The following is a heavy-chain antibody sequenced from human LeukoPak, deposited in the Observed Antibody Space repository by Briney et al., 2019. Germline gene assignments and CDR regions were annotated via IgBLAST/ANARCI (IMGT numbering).Heavy chain of an antibody. V-gene: IGHV1-69*05. J-gene: IGHJ4*02. D-gene: IGHD6-6*01. CDR3: ARAKGSSSSFDY. CDR1: GGTFSSYA. CDR2: IIPIIGTA. Sequence: ASVKVSCKASGGTFSSYAISWVRQAPGQGLEWMGRIIPIIGTANYAQKFQGRVTITTDESTSTAYMELSSLRSEDTAVYYCARAKGSSSSFDYWGQGTLVTVSS.